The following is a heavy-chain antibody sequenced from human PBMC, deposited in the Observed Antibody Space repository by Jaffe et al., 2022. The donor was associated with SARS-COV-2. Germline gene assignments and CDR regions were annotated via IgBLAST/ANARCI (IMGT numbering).Heavy chain of an antibody. CDR2: INTNTGNP. D-gene: IGHD2-2*01. J-gene: IGHJ6*02. V-gene: IGHV7-4-1*02. Sequence: QVQLVQSGSELKKPGASVKVSCKASGYTFTSYAMNWVRQAPGQGLEWMGWINTNTGNPTYAQGFTGRFVFSLDTSVSTAYLQISSLKAEDTAVYYCARDGRHGTQSSSRITYYYYGMDVWGQGTTVTVSS. CDR3: ARDGRHGTQSSSRITYYYYGMDV. CDR1: GYTFTSYA.